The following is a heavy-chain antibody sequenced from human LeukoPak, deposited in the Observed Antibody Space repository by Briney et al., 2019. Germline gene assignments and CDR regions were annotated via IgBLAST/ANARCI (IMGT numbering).Heavy chain of an antibody. D-gene: IGHD3-10*01. V-gene: IGHV1-2*02. CDR3: ARVDYGSGSYFY. Sequence: ASVKVSCKASGYTFTGYFIHWVRQAPGQGLEWMGWINPNNGGTKYAQKFQDRVTMTRDTSTSTVYMELSSLRSEDTAVYYCARVDYGSGSYFYWGQGTLVTVSS. J-gene: IGHJ4*02. CDR2: INPNNGGT. CDR1: GYTFTGYF.